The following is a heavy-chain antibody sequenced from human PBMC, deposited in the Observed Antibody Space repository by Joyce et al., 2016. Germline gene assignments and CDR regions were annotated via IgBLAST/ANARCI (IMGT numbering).Heavy chain of an antibody. CDR3: ARDNGWYKLDF. Sequence: QVQLQESGPGLVKPSETLSLTCTVSGASITSDHWTWIRQPPGKGLEWIGFISHSEATNYNPSLASRVTFSADTSKNLFSLKLSSVTAADTAVYYCARDNGWYKLDFWGQGRLVTVSS. J-gene: IGHJ4*02. V-gene: IGHV4-59*01. CDR2: ISHSEAT. D-gene: IGHD6-19*01. CDR1: GASITSDH.